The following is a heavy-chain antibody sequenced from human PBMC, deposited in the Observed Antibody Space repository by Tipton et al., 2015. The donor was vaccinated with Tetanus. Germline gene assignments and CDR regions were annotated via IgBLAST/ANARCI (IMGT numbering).Heavy chain of an antibody. CDR1: GFTFSNYA. V-gene: IGHV3-23*01. J-gene: IGHJ5*02. Sequence: SLRLSCAASGFTFSNYAMAWVRQAPGKGLEWVSGISVRGSHTYYADSVKGRFSISRDNSKNTVYLQMNSLRDEDTAVYYCAKVPARRGWFVRWGQGTRVSVSS. CDR2: ISVRGSHT. CDR3: AKVPARRGWFVR.